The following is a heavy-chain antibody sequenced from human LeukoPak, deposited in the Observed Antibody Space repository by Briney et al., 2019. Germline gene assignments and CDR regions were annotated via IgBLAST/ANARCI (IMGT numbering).Heavy chain of an antibody. CDR3: ARDSSGYYADY. CDR1: GYPISSGYY. V-gene: IGHV4-38-2*02. J-gene: IGHJ4*02. D-gene: IGHD3-22*01. CDR2: IYHSGST. Sequence: SETLSLTCTVSGYPISSGYYWGWIRQPPGKGLEWIGSIYHSGSTYYNPSLKSRVTISVDTSKNQFSLKLSSVTAADTAVYYCARDSSGYYADYWGQGTLVTVSS.